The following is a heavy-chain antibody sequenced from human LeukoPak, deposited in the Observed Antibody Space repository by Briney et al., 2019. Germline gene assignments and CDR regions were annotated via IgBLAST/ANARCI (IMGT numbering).Heavy chain of an antibody. D-gene: IGHD2-15*01. V-gene: IGHV1-2*02. Sequence: ASVKVSCKTSGYTLTDYYMQWVRQAPGQGLEWMGWINPSDGDTKSARKFQGRATMTRDTSISTAYLELSRLTSDDTAIYYCARDCSGADCYSGNAFDIWGQGTMVTVSS. CDR1: GYTLTDYY. CDR3: ARDCSGADCYSGNAFDI. J-gene: IGHJ3*02. CDR2: INPSDGDT.